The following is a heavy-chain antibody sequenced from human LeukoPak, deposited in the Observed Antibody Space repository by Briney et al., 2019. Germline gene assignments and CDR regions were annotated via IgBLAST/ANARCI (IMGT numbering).Heavy chain of an antibody. J-gene: IGHJ3*02. Sequence: GGSLRLSCAASGFTFSGSALHWVRQASGKGLEWVGRIRSTANGYATAYAASVKGRFTISRDDSKNTAYLQMDSLKTEDTAVYYCARDPAEMGDFWSGHANAFDIWGQGTMVTVSS. V-gene: IGHV3-73*01. CDR3: ARDPAEMGDFWSGHANAFDI. CDR2: IRSTANGYAT. CDR1: GFTFSGSA. D-gene: IGHD3-3*01.